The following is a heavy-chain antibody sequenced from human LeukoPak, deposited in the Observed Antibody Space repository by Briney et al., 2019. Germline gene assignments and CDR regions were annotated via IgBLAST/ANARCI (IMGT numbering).Heavy chain of an antibody. CDR3: ARVVLRVTMVRGAPGRGYFDY. D-gene: IGHD3-10*01. CDR2: INHSGST. Sequence: PSETLSLTCAVYGGSFSGYYWSLIRQPPGKGLEWIGEINHSGSTNYNPSLKSRVTISVDTSKNQFSLKLSSVTAADTAVYYCARVVLRVTMVRGAPGRGYFDYWGQGTLVTVSS. V-gene: IGHV4-34*01. J-gene: IGHJ4*02. CDR1: GGSFSGYY.